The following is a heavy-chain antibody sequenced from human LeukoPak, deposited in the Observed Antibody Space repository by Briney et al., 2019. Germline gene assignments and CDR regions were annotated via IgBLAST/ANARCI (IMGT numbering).Heavy chain of an antibody. CDR1: GDSVSSKNGT. Sequence: QTLSLTCVVSGDSVSSKNGTWNWIRQSPSRGLEWLGRTYYRSKWYNDYAESMEGRMTISQDTSKNQYSLHLNSVTPDDTAVYYCARDLGTTGWHTFDYWGQGTLVTVSS. J-gene: IGHJ4*02. V-gene: IGHV6-1*01. CDR2: TYYRSKWYN. CDR3: ARDLGTTGWHTFDY. D-gene: IGHD6-19*01.